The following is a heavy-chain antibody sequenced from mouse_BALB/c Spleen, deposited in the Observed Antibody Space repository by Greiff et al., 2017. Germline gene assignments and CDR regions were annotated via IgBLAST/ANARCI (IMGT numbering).Heavy chain of an antibody. J-gene: IGHJ3*01. CDR2: IYPGDGDT. Sequence: VHLVESGAELARPGASVKLSCKASGYTFTSYWMQWVKQRPGQGLEWIGAIYPGDGDTRYTQKFKGKATLTADKSSSTAYMQLSSLASEDSAVYYCARDGVSYDGYYPSYWGQGTLVTVSA. V-gene: IGHV1-87*01. CDR1: GYTFTSYW. D-gene: IGHD2-3*01. CDR3: ARDGVSYDGYYPSY.